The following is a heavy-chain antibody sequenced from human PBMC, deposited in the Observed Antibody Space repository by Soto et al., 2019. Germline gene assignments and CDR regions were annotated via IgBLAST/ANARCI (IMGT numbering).Heavy chain of an antibody. CDR3: ALWSSRWYVALHYNVF. V-gene: IGHV3-9*01. CDR2: ISWNSGSI. Sequence: GGSLRLSCAASGFTFDDYAMHWVRQAPGKGLEWVSGISWNSGSIGYADSVKGRFTISRDNAKNSLYLQMNSLRAEDTALYYCALWSSRWYVALHYNVFWGQGTGVTGS. CDR1: GFTFDDYA. D-gene: IGHD6-13*01. J-gene: IGHJ4*02.